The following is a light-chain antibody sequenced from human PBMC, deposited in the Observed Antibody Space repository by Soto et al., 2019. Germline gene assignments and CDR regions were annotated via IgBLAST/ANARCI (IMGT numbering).Light chain of an antibody. J-gene: IGLJ3*02. CDR2: GDN. Sequence: QAVLTPPPSVSGAPGQRVTISCTGGNSNIGSSYDVHWYQQIPGKAPKLLIYGDNNRPSGVPDRFSGSKSGTSASLAITGLQAEDEADYYCHSYDSSLSGSVFGGGTKVTVL. CDR3: HSYDSSLSGSV. CDR1: NSNIGSSYD. V-gene: IGLV1-40*01.